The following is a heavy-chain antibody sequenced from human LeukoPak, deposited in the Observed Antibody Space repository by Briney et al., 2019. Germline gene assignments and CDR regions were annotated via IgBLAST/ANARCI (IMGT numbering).Heavy chain of an antibody. J-gene: IGHJ6*02. CDR1: GFTFSSYG. V-gene: IGHV3-21*01. D-gene: IGHD6-6*01. CDR3: ARGRGYSSSSTDMDV. Sequence: GGSLRLSCATSGFTFSSYGMNWVRQAPGKGLEWVSSISSSSSYIYYADSVKDRSTISRDNAENSLYLQMNSLRAEDTAVYYCARGRGYSSSSTDMDVWGRGTTVTVSS. CDR2: ISSSSSYI.